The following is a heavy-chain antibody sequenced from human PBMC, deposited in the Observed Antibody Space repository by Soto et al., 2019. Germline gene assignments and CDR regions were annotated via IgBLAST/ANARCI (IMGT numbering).Heavy chain of an antibody. Sequence: ASVKVSCKASGYTFTSYGISWVRQAPGQGLEWMGWISAYNGNTNYAQKLQGRVTMTTDTSTSTAYMELRSLRYDDTAVYYCAREMEWLRPDSKVFYYYYGMDVWGQGTTVTVSS. CDR1: GYTFTSYG. CDR2: ISAYNGNT. CDR3: AREMEWLRPDSKVFYYYYGMDV. D-gene: IGHD5-12*01. J-gene: IGHJ6*02. V-gene: IGHV1-18*04.